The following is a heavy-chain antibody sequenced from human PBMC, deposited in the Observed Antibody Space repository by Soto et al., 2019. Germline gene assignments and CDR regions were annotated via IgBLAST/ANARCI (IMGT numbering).Heavy chain of an antibody. V-gene: IGHV3-33*01. CDR3: ARGLVPPAVSLTKHYRYGMDV. J-gene: IGHJ6*02. CDR1: GFAFSGYG. CDR2: IGHDGSNR. Sequence: QVHLVESGGGVVQPGRFLRLSCAASGFAFSGYGMHWVRQAPGKGLEWVTFIGHDGSNRNYPDSVKGRFTISRDNSKNTLYLKMNSLRVEDTAVYYCARGLVPPAVSLTKHYRYGMDVWGQGTTVTVSS. D-gene: IGHD2-2*01.